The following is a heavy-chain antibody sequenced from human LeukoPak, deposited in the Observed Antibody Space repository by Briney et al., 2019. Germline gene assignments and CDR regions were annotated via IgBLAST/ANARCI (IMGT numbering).Heavy chain of an antibody. V-gene: IGHV4-59*01. Sequence: SETLSLTCTVSGGSISSYYWSWIRQPPGKGLEWIGYISYSGSTNYNPSLKSRVTISLDTSKNQFSLKLSSVTAADTAMYYCARDNWNYGSSMDVWGQGTTVTVSS. D-gene: IGHD1-7*01. J-gene: IGHJ6*02. CDR2: ISYSGST. CDR3: ARDNWNYGSSMDV. CDR1: GGSISSYY.